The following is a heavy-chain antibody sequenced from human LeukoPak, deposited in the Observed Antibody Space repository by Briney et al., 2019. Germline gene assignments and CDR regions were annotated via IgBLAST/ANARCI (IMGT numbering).Heavy chain of an antibody. CDR1: GGSISSSSYY. Sequence: SSETLSLTCTVSGGSISSSSYYWGWIRQPPGKGLEWIASINYSGNTYYSPSLKSRVTISVDTSKNQFSLRLSSVTAADTAVYYCASYPGLRYFDWLTYYFDYWGQGTLVTVSS. CDR2: INYSGNT. V-gene: IGHV4-39*01. CDR3: ASYPGLRYFDWLTYYFDY. D-gene: IGHD3-9*01. J-gene: IGHJ4*02.